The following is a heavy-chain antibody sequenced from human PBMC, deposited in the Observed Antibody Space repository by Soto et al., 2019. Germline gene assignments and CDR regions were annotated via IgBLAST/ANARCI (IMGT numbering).Heavy chain of an antibody. J-gene: IGHJ5*02. CDR1: GLSLSNGRLG. Sequence: QVTLKQSGPVLVKPTETLTLTCTVSGLSLSNGRLGVSWIRQPPGKALEWLAHIFSKDDKSYSTSLSSRRTISKDTTRSQVFLTMTYMDPMDSASYDCALIKDCSSTDCYFASFDPWGQGTLVTVSS. D-gene: IGHD2-2*01. CDR2: IFSKDDK. CDR3: ALIKDCSSTDCYFASFDP. V-gene: IGHV2-26*01.